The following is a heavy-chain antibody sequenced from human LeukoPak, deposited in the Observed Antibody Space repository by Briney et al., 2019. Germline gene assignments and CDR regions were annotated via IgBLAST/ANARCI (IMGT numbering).Heavy chain of an antibody. V-gene: IGHV3-53*01. CDR2: IYSGGST. D-gene: IGHD1-26*01. Sequence: PGGSLRLSCAASGFTFSDHYMTWVRQAPGKGLAWVSVIYSGGSTYYADSVKGRFTISRDNSKNTLFLHMNSLRAEDTAVYYCARGGGSPYYYYGMDVWGQGTTVTVSS. CDR3: ARGGGSPYYYYGMDV. CDR1: GFTFSDHY. J-gene: IGHJ6*02.